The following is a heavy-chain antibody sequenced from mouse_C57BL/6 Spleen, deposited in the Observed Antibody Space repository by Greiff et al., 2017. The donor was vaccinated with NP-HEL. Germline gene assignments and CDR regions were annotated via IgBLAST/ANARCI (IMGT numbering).Heavy chain of an antibody. CDR3: ATPYGSSYRWYFDV. Sequence: QVQLQQPGAELVKPGASVKMSCKASGYTFTSYWITWVKQRPGQGLEWIGDIYPGSGSTNYNEKFKSKATLTVDTSSSTAYMQLSSLTSEDSAVYYCATPYGSSYRWYFDVWGTGTTVTVSS. CDR2: IYPGSGST. J-gene: IGHJ1*03. CDR1: GYTFTSYW. V-gene: IGHV1-55*01. D-gene: IGHD1-1*01.